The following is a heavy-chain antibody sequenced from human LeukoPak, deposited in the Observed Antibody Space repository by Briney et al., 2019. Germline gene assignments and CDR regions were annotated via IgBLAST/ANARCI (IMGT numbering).Heavy chain of an antibody. V-gene: IGHV1-46*01. Sequence: ASEKVSCKASGYTFTSYYMHWVRQAPGQGLDWMGIINSSGGSTSYAQKFQGRVTMTRDTSTSTVYMKLSSLRSEDTAVYYCARADAAAGTLASDYWGQGTLVTVSS. CDR1: GYTFTSYY. CDR3: ARADAAAGTLASDY. CDR2: INSSGGST. J-gene: IGHJ4*02. D-gene: IGHD6-13*01.